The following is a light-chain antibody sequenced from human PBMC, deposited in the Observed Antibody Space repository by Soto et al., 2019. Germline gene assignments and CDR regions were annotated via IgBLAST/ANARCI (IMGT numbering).Light chain of an antibody. V-gene: IGLV2-11*01. CDR3: CSYAGSYTFV. J-gene: IGLJ1*01. CDR2: DVS. Sequence: QSVLTQPRSVSGCPGQSVTISCTGTSSGVGGYNYVSWYQQHPGKAPKLMIYDVSKRPSGVPDRFSGSKSGNTASLTISGLQAEDEADYYCCSYAGSYTFVFGTGTKVTVL. CDR1: SSGVGGYNY.